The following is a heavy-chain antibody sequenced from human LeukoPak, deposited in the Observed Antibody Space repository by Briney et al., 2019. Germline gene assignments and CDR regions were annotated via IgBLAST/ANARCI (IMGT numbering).Heavy chain of an antibody. CDR1: GFTVSSNY. J-gene: IGHJ3*02. D-gene: IGHD6-19*01. CDR2: IYSGGST. V-gene: IGHV3-53*01. Sequence: GGSLRLSCAASGFTVSSNYMSWVRQAPGKGLEWVSVIYSGGSTYYADSVKGRFTISRDNSKNTLYLQMSSLRAEDTAVYYCARDSGWGAFDIWGQGTMVTVSS. CDR3: ARDSGWGAFDI.